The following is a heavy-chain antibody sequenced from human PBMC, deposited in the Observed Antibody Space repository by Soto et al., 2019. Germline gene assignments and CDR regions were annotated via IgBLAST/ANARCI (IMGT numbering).Heavy chain of an antibody. J-gene: IGHJ4*02. V-gene: IGHV1-18*01. Sequence: QVHLVQSGAEVKKPGASVKVSCKGSGYAFTTYGITWVRQAPGQGLEWMGWISAHNGNTNYAQKLQGRVTVTRDTSTSTAYMELRSLRSDDTAVYYCARGRYGDYWGQGARVTPSS. D-gene: IGHD1-20*01. CDR2: ISAHNGNT. CDR1: GYAFTTYG. CDR3: ARGRYGDY.